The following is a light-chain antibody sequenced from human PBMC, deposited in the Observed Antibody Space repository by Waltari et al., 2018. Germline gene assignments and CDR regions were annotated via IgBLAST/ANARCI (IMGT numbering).Light chain of an antibody. CDR3: QVWDSSSDHVV. V-gene: IGLV3-21*03. J-gene: IGLJ2*01. Sequence: SSVLTQPPSVSVAQGTTARLTCGENNIGSKSVHWYQQKPGQAPVLVVYDDSDRPSGIPERFSGSNSGNTATLTISRVEAGDEADYYCQVWDSSSDHVVFGGGTKLTVL. CDR2: DDS. CDR1: NIGSKS.